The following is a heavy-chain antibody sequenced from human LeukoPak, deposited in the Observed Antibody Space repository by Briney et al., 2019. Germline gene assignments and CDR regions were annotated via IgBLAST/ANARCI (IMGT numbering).Heavy chain of an antibody. J-gene: IGHJ6*03. CDR1: GFTFDDYG. V-gene: IGHV3-20*04. D-gene: IGHD2-2*01. CDR3: AKATQGDIVVVPAASMDV. Sequence: GGSLRLSCAASGFTFDDYGMSWVRQAPGKGLEWVSGINWNGGSTYYADSVKGRFTISRDNSKNTLYLQMNSLRAEDTAVYYCAKATQGDIVVVPAASMDVWGKGTTVTVSS. CDR2: INWNGGST.